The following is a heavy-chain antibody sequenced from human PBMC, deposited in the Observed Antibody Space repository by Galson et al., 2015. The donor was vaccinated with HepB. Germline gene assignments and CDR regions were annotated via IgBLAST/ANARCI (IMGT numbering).Heavy chain of an antibody. V-gene: IGHV3-30*04. CDR3: ARDAAEGYFDY. J-gene: IGHJ4*02. Sequence: SLRLSCAASEFTFSSYAMHWVRQAPGKGLEWVAVISYDGSNKYYADSVKGRFTISRDNSKNTLYLQMNSLRAEDTAVYYCARDAAEGYFDYWGQGTLVTVSS. D-gene: IGHD6-25*01. CDR2: ISYDGSNK. CDR1: EFTFSSYA.